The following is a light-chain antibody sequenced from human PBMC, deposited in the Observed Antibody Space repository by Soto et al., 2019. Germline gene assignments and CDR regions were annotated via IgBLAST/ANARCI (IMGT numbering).Light chain of an antibody. CDR1: QSVSSSY. CDR3: QQDCSSTPVT. J-gene: IGKJ1*01. V-gene: IGKV3-20*01. Sequence: EIVLTQSPGTLSLSPGERATLSCRASQSVSSSYLAWYQQKPGQAPRLLIYGASSRATGIPDRFSGSGSGTDLPLNISRLEPEDFGVYYCQQDCSSTPVTFGQGTKVEIK. CDR2: GAS.